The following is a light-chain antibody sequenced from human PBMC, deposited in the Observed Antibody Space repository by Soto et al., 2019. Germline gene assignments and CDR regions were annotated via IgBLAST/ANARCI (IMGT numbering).Light chain of an antibody. V-gene: IGKV3-20*01. CDR3: QQSYSTSIT. Sequence: VMTQSPLSLPVTLGQPASISCRSSQSLVYSDGNTHLAWYRQKPGQAPRLLIYGASSRATGIPDRFSGSGSGTDFTLTISSLQPEDFATYYCQQSYSTSITFGQGTRLEIK. J-gene: IGKJ5*01. CDR2: GAS. CDR1: QSLVYSDGNTH.